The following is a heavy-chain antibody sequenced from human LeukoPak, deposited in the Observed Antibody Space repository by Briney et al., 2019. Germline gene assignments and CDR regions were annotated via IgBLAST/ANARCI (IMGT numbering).Heavy chain of an antibody. Sequence: GGSLRLSCAASGFTFSSYGMHWVRQAPGKGLEWVAVISYDGSNKYYADSVKGRFTISRDNAKNSLYLQMNSLRAEDTAVYYCVRDRGQQLAEIDYWGQGTLVTVSS. CDR2: ISYDGSNK. D-gene: IGHD6-13*01. V-gene: IGHV3-30*03. CDR1: GFTFSSYG. J-gene: IGHJ4*02. CDR3: VRDRGQQLAEIDY.